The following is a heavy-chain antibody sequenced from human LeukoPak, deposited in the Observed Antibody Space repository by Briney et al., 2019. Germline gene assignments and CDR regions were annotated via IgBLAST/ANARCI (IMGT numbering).Heavy chain of an antibody. D-gene: IGHD1-26*01. V-gene: IGHV4-59*01. CDR3: ARGVGAKAAFDI. J-gene: IGHJ3*02. CDR1: GGPISTYY. Sequence: SETLSLTCTVYGGPISTYYWSWIRQPLGKGLEWIGYIYYSGSTNYNPSLKSRLSISVDTSKNQFSLKLTSVTAADTAVYYCARGVGAKAAFDIWGQGTMVTVSS. CDR2: IYYSGST.